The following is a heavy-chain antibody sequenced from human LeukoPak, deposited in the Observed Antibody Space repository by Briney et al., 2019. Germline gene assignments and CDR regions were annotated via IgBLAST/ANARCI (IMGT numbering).Heavy chain of an antibody. CDR3: AREARYYYDSSGYSDY. V-gene: IGHV3-7*01. Sequence: GGSLRLSCTAAGITFYNYFGMAWVRQAPGKGLEWVANIKQDGSEKYYVDSVKGRFTISRDNAKNSLYLQMNSLRAEDTAVYYCAREARYYYDSSGYSDYWGREPWSPSPQ. CDR1: GITFYNYFG. D-gene: IGHD3-22*01. CDR2: IKQDGSEK. J-gene: IGHJ4*02.